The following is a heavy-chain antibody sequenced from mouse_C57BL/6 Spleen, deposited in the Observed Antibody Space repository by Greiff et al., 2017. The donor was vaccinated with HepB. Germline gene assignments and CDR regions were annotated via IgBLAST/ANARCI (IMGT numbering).Heavy chain of an antibody. V-gene: IGHV5-4*03. CDR2: ISDGGSYT. D-gene: IGHD1-1*01. CDR1: GFTFSSYA. J-gene: IGHJ1*03. CDR3: VKSSPHYYGSSYYWYFDV. Sequence: DVMLVESGGGLVKPGGSLKLSCAASGFTFSSYAMSWVRQTPEKRLEWVATISDGGSYTYYPDNVKGRFTISRDNAKNNLYLQMSHLKSEDTAMYYCVKSSPHYYGSSYYWYFDVWGTGTTVSASS.